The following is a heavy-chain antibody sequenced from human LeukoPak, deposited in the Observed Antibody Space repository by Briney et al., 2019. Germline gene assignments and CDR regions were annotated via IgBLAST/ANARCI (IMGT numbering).Heavy chain of an antibody. CDR1: GFTFSKYW. J-gene: IGHJ4*02. CDR3: ARAKYPDYFDTSGYYYPPLFDS. CDR2: IKEDGSEK. V-gene: IGHV3-7*02. D-gene: IGHD3-22*01. Sequence: GGSLRLSCTDSGFTFSKYWMSWVRQAPGKGLEWVARIKEDGSEKYYVDSVKGRFTISRDNAKNSLYLQMNSLRAEDTAVYYCARAKYPDYFDTSGYYYPPLFDSWGQGTLVTVSS.